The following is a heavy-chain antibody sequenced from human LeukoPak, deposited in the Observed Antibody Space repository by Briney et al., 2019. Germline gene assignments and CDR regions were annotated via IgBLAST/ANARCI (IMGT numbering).Heavy chain of an antibody. CDR1: GYTFTSYG. D-gene: IGHD3-3*01. CDR2: ISAYNGNT. V-gene: IGHV1-18*01. J-gene: IGHJ6*03. Sequence: GASVTVSFKASGYTFTSYGISWVRQAPGQGLEWMGWISAYNGNTNYAQKLQGRVTMTTDTSTSTAYMELRSLRSDDTAVYYCARDIPYFGVVPYYYYYMDVWGKGTTVTVSS. CDR3: ARDIPYFGVVPYYYYYMDV.